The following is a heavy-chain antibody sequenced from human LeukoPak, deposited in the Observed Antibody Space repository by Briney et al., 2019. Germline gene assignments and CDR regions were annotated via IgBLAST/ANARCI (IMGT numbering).Heavy chain of an antibody. J-gene: IGHJ4*02. CDR3: AKDSVDTAMGAFDY. Sequence: PGRSLRLSCAASGFTFSSYAMHWVRQAPGKGLEWVAVISYDGSNKYYADSVKGRFTISRDNSKNTLYLQMNSLRAEDTAVYYCAKDSVDTAMGAFDYWGQGTLVTVSS. CDR1: GFTFSSYA. CDR2: ISYDGSNK. D-gene: IGHD5-18*01. V-gene: IGHV3-30*04.